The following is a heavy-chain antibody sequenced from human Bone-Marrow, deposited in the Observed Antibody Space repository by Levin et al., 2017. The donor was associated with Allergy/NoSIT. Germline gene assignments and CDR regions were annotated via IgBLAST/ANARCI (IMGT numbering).Heavy chain of an antibody. J-gene: IGHJ6*03. V-gene: IGHV4-30-4*01. D-gene: IGHD5/OR15-5a*01. CDR2: IYYSGST. CDR1: GGSISSGDYY. CDR3: ARVCLKFYYYYYMDG. Sequence: SETLSLTCTVSGGSISSGDYYWSWIRQPPGKGLEWIGYIYYSGSTYYNPSLKSRVTISVDTSKNQFSLKLSSVTAADTAVYYCARVCLKFYYYYYMDGWGKGTTVTVSS.